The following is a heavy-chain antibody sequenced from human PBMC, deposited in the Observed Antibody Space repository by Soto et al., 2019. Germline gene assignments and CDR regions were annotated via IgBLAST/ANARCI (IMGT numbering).Heavy chain of an antibody. D-gene: IGHD5-12*01. V-gene: IGHV4-39*01. J-gene: IGHJ5*02. Sequence: QLRLQESGPGLVKPSETLSLTCTVSGDSISSTSYYWGCLRQPPGKGLEYIGSIYYSGSAYSTPDLKSRIIIPPDTHKNQFALTLSCGTAADTAVYYCARNGQWISGYWFDPWGQGTLVTVSS. CDR1: GDSISSTSYY. CDR3: ARNGQWISGYWFDP. CDR2: IYYSGSA.